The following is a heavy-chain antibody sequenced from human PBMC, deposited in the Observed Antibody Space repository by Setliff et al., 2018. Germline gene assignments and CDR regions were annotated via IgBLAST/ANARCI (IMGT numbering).Heavy chain of an antibody. J-gene: IGHJ5*02. CDR1: GYTLTELS. CDR3: ATDKMAVAGTWFDP. V-gene: IGHV1-24*01. CDR2: FDPEDGET. Sequence: ASVKVSCKVSGYTLTELSMHWVRQAPGKGLEWMGGFDPEDGETIYAQKFQGRVTMTEDTSTDTAYMELSSLRSEDSAVYYCATDKMAVAGTWFDPWGQGTLVTVSS. D-gene: IGHD6-19*01.